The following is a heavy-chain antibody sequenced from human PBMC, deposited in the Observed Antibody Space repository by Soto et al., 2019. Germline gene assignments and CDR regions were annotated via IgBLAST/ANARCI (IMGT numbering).Heavy chain of an antibody. CDR3: ARDTYYYDSSGYTVPDYGMDV. D-gene: IGHD3-22*01. Sequence: GGSLRLSCAASGFIVSTIYMSWVRQAPGKGLEWVSTIYADGRTYYADSVKGRFTMSRDDVKNTLFLQMNSLRVEDTAVYYCARDTYYYDSSGYTVPDYGMDVWGQGTTVTVSS. CDR2: IYADGRT. J-gene: IGHJ6*02. V-gene: IGHV3-66*01. CDR1: GFIVSTIY.